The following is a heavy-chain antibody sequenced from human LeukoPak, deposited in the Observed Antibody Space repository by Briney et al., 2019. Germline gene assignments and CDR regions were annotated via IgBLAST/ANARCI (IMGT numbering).Heavy chain of an antibody. CDR3: ARGGYSYGYHYYYYMDV. J-gene: IGHJ6*03. CDR2: ISGGGTRT. Sequence: GGSLRLSCAASGFTFSRYGMHWVRQAPGKGLEWVSSISGGGTRTYYADSVKGRFTISRDNSKNTLYVQMNSLRAEDTAVYYCARGGYSYGYHYYYYMDVWGKGTTVTISS. CDR1: GFTFSRYG. V-gene: IGHV3-23*01. D-gene: IGHD5-18*01.